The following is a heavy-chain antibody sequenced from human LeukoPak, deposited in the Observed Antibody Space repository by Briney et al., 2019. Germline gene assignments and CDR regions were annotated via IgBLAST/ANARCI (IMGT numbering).Heavy chain of an antibody. CDR2: IYPGDSDT. Sequence: KNGESLRISCKGSGYRFTSYWVGWVRQMPGKGLEWMGIIYPGDSDTIYSPSFQGQVTISADKSTSTANLQWSSLKASDTAMYYCARSGGNYYSIWGQGTMVTVSS. CDR3: ARSGGNYYSI. V-gene: IGHV5-51*01. CDR1: GYRFTSYW. D-gene: IGHD1-26*01. J-gene: IGHJ4*03.